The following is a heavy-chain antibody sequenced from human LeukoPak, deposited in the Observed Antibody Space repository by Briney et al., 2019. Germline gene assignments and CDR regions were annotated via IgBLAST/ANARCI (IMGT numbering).Heavy chain of an antibody. Sequence: GGSLRLSCAVSGITLSNYGMSWVRQAPGKGLEWDAGISDSGGRINYADSVKGRFTISRDNPKNTLYLQMNSLRAEDTAVYFCAKRGVVIRVILVGFHKEAYYFDSWGQGALVTVSP. CDR1: GITLSNYG. CDR2: ISDSGGRI. J-gene: IGHJ4*02. V-gene: IGHV3-23*01. D-gene: IGHD3-22*01. CDR3: AKRGVVIRVILVGFHKEAYYFDS.